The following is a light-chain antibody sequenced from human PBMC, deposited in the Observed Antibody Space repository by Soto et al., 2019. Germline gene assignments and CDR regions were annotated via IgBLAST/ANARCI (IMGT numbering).Light chain of an antibody. CDR2: GAS. CDR1: QSVSSSY. Sequence: EIVLTQSPGTLSLSPGERATLSCRASQSVSSSYLAWYQQKPGQAPGLLIYGASSRATGIPDRFSGSVSGTDFTLTISRLEPEDFAVYYCQQYGSSPTFGQGTKLEIK. J-gene: IGKJ2*01. V-gene: IGKV3-20*01. CDR3: QQYGSSPT.